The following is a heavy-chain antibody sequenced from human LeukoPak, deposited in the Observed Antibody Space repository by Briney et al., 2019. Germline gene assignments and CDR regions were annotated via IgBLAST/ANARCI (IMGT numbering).Heavy chain of an antibody. CDR3: ARDPYSGNYYAYYYYYMDV. CDR2: ITYSSSHT. D-gene: IGHD1-26*01. V-gene: IGHV3-21*01. Sequence: GGSLRLSCAASGFTFSSYNMNWVRQAPGKELEWVSSITYSSSHTYYADSVKGRFTISRDNADNSLYLQMDNLRAEDTAVYYCARDPYSGNYYAYYYYYMDVWGKGTTVTVS. CDR1: GFTFSSYN. J-gene: IGHJ6*03.